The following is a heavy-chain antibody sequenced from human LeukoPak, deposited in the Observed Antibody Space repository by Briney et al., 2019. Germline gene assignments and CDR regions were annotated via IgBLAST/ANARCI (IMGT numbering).Heavy chain of an antibody. Sequence: SVKVSCKASGFTFTSSAVQWVRQARGQRLEWIGWIAVGSGNTNYAQKFQERVTITRDMSTSTAYMELSSLRSEDTAVYYCAVSTVTTDYYYGMDVWGKGTTVTVSS. V-gene: IGHV1-58*01. J-gene: IGHJ6*04. CDR3: AVSTVTTDYYYGMDV. CDR2: IAVGSGNT. D-gene: IGHD4-17*01. CDR1: GFTFTSSA.